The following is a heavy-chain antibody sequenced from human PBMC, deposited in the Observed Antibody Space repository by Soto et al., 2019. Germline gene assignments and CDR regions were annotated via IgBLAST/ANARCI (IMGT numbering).Heavy chain of an antibody. J-gene: IGHJ4*02. CDR2: IYYSGST. D-gene: IGHD2-2*01. V-gene: IGHV4-59*08. CDR3: ASLPDTSDFDY. CDR1: GGSISSYY. Sequence: SETLSLTCTVSGGSISSYYWSWIRQPPGKGLEWIGYIYYSGSTNYNPSLKSRVTISVDTSKNQFSLKLSSVTAADTAVYYCASLPDTSDFDYWGQGTLVTVSS.